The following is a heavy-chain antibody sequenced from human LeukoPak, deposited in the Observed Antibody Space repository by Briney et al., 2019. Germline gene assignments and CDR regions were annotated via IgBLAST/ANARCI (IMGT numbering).Heavy chain of an antibody. D-gene: IGHD3-3*01. CDR1: GFTFSSYS. J-gene: IGHJ4*02. CDR3: AKGYYDFWSGYYNRGPDYFDY. CDR2: ISSSSSYI. Sequence: KPGGSLRLSCAASGFTFSSYSMNWVRQAPGKGLEWVSSISSSSSYIYYADSVKGRFTISRDNAKNSLYLQMNSLRAEDTAVYYCAKGYYDFWSGYYNRGPDYFDYWGQGTLVTVSS. V-gene: IGHV3-21*01.